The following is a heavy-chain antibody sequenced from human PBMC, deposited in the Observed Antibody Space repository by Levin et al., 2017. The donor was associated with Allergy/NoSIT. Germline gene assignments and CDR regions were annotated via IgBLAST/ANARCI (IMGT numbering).Heavy chain of an antibody. J-gene: IGHJ2*01. D-gene: IGHD3-3*01. CDR2: IYTSGST. CDR3: ARDQPYYDFWSGSDWYFDL. CDR1: GGSISSYY. V-gene: IGHV4-4*07. Sequence: SQTLSLTCTVSGGSISSYYWSWIRQPAGKGLEWIGRIYTSGSTNYNPSLKSRVTMSVDTSKNQFSLKLSSVTAADTAVYYCARDQPYYDFWSGSDWYFDLWGRGTLVTVSS.